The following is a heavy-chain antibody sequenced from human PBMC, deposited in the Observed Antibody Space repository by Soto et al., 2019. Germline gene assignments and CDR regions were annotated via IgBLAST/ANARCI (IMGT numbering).Heavy chain of an antibody. CDR2: IFYSGST. J-gene: IGHJ6*02. CDR3: ARADSGNYPYYYYAMDV. V-gene: IGHV4-61*01. D-gene: IGHD1-26*01. Sequence: SETLSLTCTVSGASVSSGIHYWSWIRQPPGRGLEWIGYIFYSGSTNYNPSLKSRVTISVDTSNNQFSLRLNSVTAADTAVYYCARADSGNYPYYYYAMDVWGQGTTVTVSS. CDR1: GASVSSGIHY.